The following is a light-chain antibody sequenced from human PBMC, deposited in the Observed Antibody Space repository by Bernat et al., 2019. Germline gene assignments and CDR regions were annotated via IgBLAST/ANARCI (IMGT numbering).Light chain of an antibody. J-gene: IGLJ1*01. V-gene: IGLV2-23*01. CDR2: EGS. Sequence: QSALTQPASVSGSPGQSSTISCTGTSSDVGSYNLVSWYQQHPGKAPKLMIYEGSKRPSGVSNRFSGSKSGNTASLTISGLQAEDEADYYCCSYAGSSWVFGTGTKVTVL. CDR1: SSDVGSYNL. CDR3: CSYAGSSWV.